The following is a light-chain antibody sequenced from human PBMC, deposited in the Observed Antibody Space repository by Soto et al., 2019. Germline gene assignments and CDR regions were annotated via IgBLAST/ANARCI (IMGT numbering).Light chain of an antibody. CDR2: DAS. J-gene: IGKJ4*01. Sequence: EIVMTQSPATLSVSPGERATLSCRASQSISSYLGWYQQKPGQAPRLLIYDASNRATGIPARFSGSGSGTDFTLTISSLEPEDFAVYYCQQRSEWPLTFGGGTRVEIK. CDR1: QSISSY. V-gene: IGKV3-11*01. CDR3: QQRSEWPLT.